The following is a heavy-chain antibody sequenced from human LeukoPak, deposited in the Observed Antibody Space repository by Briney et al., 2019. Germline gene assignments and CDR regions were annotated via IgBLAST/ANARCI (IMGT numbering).Heavy chain of an antibody. CDR1: GFTFGNYW. Sequence: PGGSLRLSCAASGFTFGNYWMTWVRQAPGKGLEWVANIKQDGSEKYYVDSVKGRFTISRDNAKNSLYLQMNSLRADDTAVYYCARVGYDILTGPDAFDIWGQGTMVTVSS. J-gene: IGHJ3*02. CDR2: IKQDGSEK. CDR3: ARVGYDILTGPDAFDI. V-gene: IGHV3-7*01. D-gene: IGHD3-9*01.